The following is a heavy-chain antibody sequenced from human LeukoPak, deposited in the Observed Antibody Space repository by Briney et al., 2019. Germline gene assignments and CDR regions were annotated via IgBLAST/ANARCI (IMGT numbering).Heavy chain of an antibody. CDR2: IYSGGST. CDR1: GFTVSSNY. Sequence: PGGSLRLSCAASGFTVSSNYMSWVRQAPGKGLEWVSVIYSGGSTYYADSVKGRFTISRDNSKNTLYLQMNSLRAEDTAVYYCARRLLWDYYFDYWGQGTLVTVSS. J-gene: IGHJ4*02. D-gene: IGHD3-10*01. V-gene: IGHV3-66*04. CDR3: ARRLLWDYYFDY.